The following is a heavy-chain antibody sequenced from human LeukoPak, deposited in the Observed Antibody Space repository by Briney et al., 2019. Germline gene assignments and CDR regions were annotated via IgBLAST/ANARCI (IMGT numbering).Heavy chain of an antibody. CDR2: IYSGGST. CDR1: GFIFSSFS. D-gene: IGHD1-26*01. Sequence: GGSLRLSCAASGFIFSSFSVNWVRQAPGKGLEWVSVIYSGGSTYYADSVKGRFTISRDNSKNTLYLQMNSLRAEDTAVYYCARGVGSGSRLRAGDYWGQGTLVTVSS. V-gene: IGHV3-53*01. J-gene: IGHJ4*02. CDR3: ARGVGSGSRLRAGDY.